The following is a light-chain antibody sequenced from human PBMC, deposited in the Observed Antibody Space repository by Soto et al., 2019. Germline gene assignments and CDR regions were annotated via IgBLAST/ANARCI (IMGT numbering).Light chain of an antibody. V-gene: IGLV1-40*01. CDR3: QAYDYSLTACV. CDR1: NSNLGAGYD. J-gene: IGLJ3*02. Sequence: QSVLTQPTSVSGAPGQRVTISCTGHNSNLGAGYDVHWYQQLPGAAPKLVIFGNRNRPSGVPERFSGSTSGTSASLAITGIQAADEADYCCQAYDYSLTACVFGGGTKLNVL. CDR2: GNR.